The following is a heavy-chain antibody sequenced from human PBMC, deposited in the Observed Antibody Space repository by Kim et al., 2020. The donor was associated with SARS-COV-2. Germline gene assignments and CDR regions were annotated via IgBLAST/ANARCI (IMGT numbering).Heavy chain of an antibody. Sequence: ASVKVSCKASGYTFTSYAMNWVRQAPGQGLEWMGWINTNTGNPTYAQGFTGRFVFSLDTSVSTAYLQISSLKAEDTAVYYCATAGLFDCSGGSCLRHRREYYYYYGMDVWGQGTTVTVSS. D-gene: IGHD2-15*01. CDR2: INTNTGNP. V-gene: IGHV7-4-1*02. J-gene: IGHJ6*02. CDR3: ATAGLFDCSGGSCLRHRREYYYYYGMDV. CDR1: GYTFTSYA.